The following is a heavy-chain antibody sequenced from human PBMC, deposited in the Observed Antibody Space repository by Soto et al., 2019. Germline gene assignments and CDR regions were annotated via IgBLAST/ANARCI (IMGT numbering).Heavy chain of an antibody. J-gene: IGHJ6*02. Sequence: PSETLSLTCGINDWSWSGYYWTWIRQAPGRGLEWIGEVSHSGSTNYSPSLKSRVSISIDRSKKQFSLRLISVTAADTAVYYCARWPHAGEGSGHAYYIGLDVWGQGTMVT. D-gene: IGHD1-26*01. CDR3: ARWPHAGEGSGHAYYIGLDV. CDR1: DWSWSGYY. V-gene: IGHV4-34*01. CDR2: VSHSGST.